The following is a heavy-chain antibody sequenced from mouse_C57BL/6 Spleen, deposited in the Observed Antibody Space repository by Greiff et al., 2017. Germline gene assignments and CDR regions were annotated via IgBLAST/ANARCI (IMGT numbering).Heavy chain of an antibody. CDR2: ISYDGSN. CDR3: ARSFYYDYGRDYFDY. V-gene: IGHV3-6*01. CDR1: GYSITSGYY. Sequence: EVQLQQSGPGLVKPSQSLSLTCSVTGYSITSGYYWNWIRQFPGNKLEWMGYISYDGSNNYNPSLKNRISFTRDTSKNQFFLKLNSVTTEDTATYYCARSFYYDYGRDYFDYWGQGTTLTVSS. D-gene: IGHD2-4*01. J-gene: IGHJ2*01.